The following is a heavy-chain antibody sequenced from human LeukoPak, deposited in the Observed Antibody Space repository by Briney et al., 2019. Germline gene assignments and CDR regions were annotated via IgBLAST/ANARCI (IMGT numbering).Heavy chain of an antibody. CDR1: GFTFSSYE. Sequence: PGGSLRLSCAASGFTFSSYEMNWVRQAPGKGLEWVSYISSSGSTIYYADSVKGRFIISRDNAKNSLYLQMNSLRAEDTAVYYCARYYYDSSSYYYYGMDVWGQGTTVTVSS. CDR2: ISSSGSTI. D-gene: IGHD3-22*01. J-gene: IGHJ6*02. V-gene: IGHV3-48*03. CDR3: ARYYYDSSSYYYYGMDV.